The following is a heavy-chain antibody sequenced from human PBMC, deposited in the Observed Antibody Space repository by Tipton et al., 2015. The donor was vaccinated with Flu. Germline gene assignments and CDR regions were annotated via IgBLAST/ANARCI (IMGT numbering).Heavy chain of an antibody. J-gene: IGHJ6*02. CDR2: IYYSGST. V-gene: IGHV4-31*03. Sequence: TLSLTCTVSGGSISSGGYYWSWIRQHPGKGLEWIGYIYYSGSTYYNPSLKSRVTISVDTSKNQFSLKLSSVTAADTAVYYCARESAPSYYGMDVWGQGPTVTVSS. CDR3: ARESAPSYYGMDV. CDR1: GGSISSGGYY.